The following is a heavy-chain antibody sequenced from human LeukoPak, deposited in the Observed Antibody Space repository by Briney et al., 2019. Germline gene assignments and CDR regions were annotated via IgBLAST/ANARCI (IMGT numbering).Heavy chain of an antibody. CDR1: GFTVSSYA. D-gene: IGHD3-10*01. CDR2: ISGSGGST. V-gene: IGHV3-23*01. CDR3: AKDWGITMVRGVIIPFDY. J-gene: IGHJ4*02. Sequence: GGSLRLSCAASGFTVSSYAMSWVRQAPGKGLEWVSAISGSGGSTYYADSVKGRFTISRDNSKNTLYLQMNSLRAEDTAVYYCAKDWGITMVRGVIIPFDYWGQGALVTVSS.